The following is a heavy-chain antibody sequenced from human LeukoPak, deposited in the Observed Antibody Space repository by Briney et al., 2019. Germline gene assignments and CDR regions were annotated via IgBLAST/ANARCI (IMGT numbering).Heavy chain of an antibody. CDR3: ARLYGSGWVVEY. Sequence: SETLSLTCTVSRASISDNYWSWSRQPAGKALEWIGRTYTSGDTNYNPSLKSRARVSVDTSKNQFYLSLTYVTAADTAVYYCARLYGSGWVVEYWGQGTLVTVSS. J-gene: IGHJ4*02. D-gene: IGHD6-19*01. CDR1: RASISDNY. CDR2: TYTSGDT. V-gene: IGHV4-4*07.